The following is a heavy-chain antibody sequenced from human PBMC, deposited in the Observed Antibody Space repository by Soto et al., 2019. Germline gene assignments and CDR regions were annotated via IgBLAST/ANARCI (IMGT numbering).Heavy chain of an antibody. D-gene: IGHD6-19*01. CDR1: GFTFSSSA. V-gene: IGHV1-58*01. Sequence: SVKVSCKASGFTFSSSAVQWVRQARGQPLEWIGWIVLGNGNTNYAQKFQQRVTITRDMSTSTAYMEVRSLTYEDTAVYYCATRIGNIGWYWLDTWGQGTLVTVPQ. J-gene: IGHJ5*02. CDR3: ATRIGNIGWYWLDT. CDR2: IVLGNGNT.